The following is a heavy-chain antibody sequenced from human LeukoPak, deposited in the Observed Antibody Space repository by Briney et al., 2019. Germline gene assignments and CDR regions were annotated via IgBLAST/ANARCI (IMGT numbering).Heavy chain of an antibody. V-gene: IGHV4-31*03. J-gene: IGHJ3*02. CDR3: ASLRSRSSSWHCAFDI. CDR2: IYYSGST. CDR1: GGSISSGGYY. Sequence: SSQTLSLTCTVSGGSISSGGYYWSWIRQHPGKGLEWIGYIYYSGSTYYNPSLKSRVTISVDTSKNQFSLKLSSVTAADTAVYYCASLRSRSSSWHCAFDIWGQGTMVTVSS. D-gene: IGHD6-13*01.